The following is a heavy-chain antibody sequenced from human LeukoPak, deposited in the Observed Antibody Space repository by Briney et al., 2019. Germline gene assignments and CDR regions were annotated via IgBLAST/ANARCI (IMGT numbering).Heavy chain of an antibody. J-gene: IGHJ5*02. CDR3: ARRNTYYYDSSGYFPNNWFDP. V-gene: IGHV5-51*01. CDR1: GYSFTSYW. D-gene: IGHD3-22*01. Sequence: GESLQISCKGSGYSFTSYWIGWVRQMPGKGLEWMGIIYPGDSDTRYSPSFQGQVTISADKSISTAYLQWSSLKASDTAMYYCARRNTYYYDSSGYFPNNWFDPWGQGTLVTVSS. CDR2: IYPGDSDT.